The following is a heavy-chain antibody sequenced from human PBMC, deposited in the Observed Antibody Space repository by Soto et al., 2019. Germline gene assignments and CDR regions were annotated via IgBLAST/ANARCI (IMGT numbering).Heavy chain of an antibody. CDR2: IRSKVYGGTT. Sequence: PGGSLRLSCIAAGFTFGDYAMSWFRQAPGKGWEWVGFIRSKVYGGTTEYAASVKGRFTISRDDSISIAYLQMNSLKTEDTAVYYCTSTIFGVVIPGGYYYGMDVWGQGTTVTVSS. CDR1: GFTFGDYA. CDR3: TSTIFGVVIPGGYYYGMDV. V-gene: IGHV3-49*03. D-gene: IGHD3-3*01. J-gene: IGHJ6*02.